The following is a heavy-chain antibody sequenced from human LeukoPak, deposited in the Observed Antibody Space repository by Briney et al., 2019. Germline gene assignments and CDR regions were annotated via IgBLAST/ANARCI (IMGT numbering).Heavy chain of an antibody. V-gene: IGHV4-34*01. CDR1: GGSFSGYY. D-gene: IGHD2-2*01. CDR3: ARSIPAASYYYYYMDV. CDR2: INHSGST. Sequence: SETLSLTCAVYGGSFSGYYWSWVRQPPGKGREWIGEINHSGSTNYNPSLKSRVTISVDTSKNQFSLKLSSVTAADTAVYYCARSIPAASYYYYYMDVWGKGTTVTVSS. J-gene: IGHJ6*03.